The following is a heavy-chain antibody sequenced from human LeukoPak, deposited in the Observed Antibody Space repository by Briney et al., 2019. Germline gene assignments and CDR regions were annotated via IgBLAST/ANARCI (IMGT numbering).Heavy chain of an antibody. CDR3: ARGASYCSSTSCYPDY. CDR1: GYSFTSYW. D-gene: IGHD2-2*01. Sequence: GESLKISCKGSGYSFTSYWIGWVRQMPGKGLEWMGIIYPGDSDTRYSPSFQGQVTISADKSISTAYLQWSSLKASDTDMYYCARGASYCSSTSCYPDYWGQGTLVTVSS. J-gene: IGHJ4*02. V-gene: IGHV5-51*01. CDR2: IYPGDSDT.